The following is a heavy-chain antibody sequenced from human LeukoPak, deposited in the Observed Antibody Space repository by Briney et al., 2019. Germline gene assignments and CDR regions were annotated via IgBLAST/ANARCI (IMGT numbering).Heavy chain of an antibody. Sequence: GGSLRLSCAASGFTFSDYAMSWVRQAPGKGLEWVSVIGDSGTRTYYADSVKGLFTISRDNSKNTLNLQVNSLRGEDTAVYYCARSRMIAVAGNHFDYWGQGTLVTVSS. V-gene: IGHV3-23*01. CDR1: GFTFSDYA. CDR2: IGDSGTRT. D-gene: IGHD6-19*01. CDR3: ARSRMIAVAGNHFDY. J-gene: IGHJ4*02.